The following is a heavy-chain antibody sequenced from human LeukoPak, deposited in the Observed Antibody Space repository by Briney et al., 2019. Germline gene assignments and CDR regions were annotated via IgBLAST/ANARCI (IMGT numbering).Heavy chain of an antibody. CDR3: ARERPVYGDSN. CDR1: GFTFSNYW. V-gene: IGHV3-7*01. CDR2: IKQDGSEK. Sequence: GGSLRLSCAASGFTFSNYWMSWVRQAPGKGLQWVANIKQDGSEKYYVNSVKGRFTISRDNAKNSLYLQMNSLRAEDTAVYYCARERPVYGDSNWGQGTLVTVSS. J-gene: IGHJ4*02. D-gene: IGHD4-17*01.